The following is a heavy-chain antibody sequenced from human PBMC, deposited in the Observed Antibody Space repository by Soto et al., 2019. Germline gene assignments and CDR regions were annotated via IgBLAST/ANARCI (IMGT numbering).Heavy chain of an antibody. CDR1: GFRFSSYG. CDR2: ISDDGSKK. J-gene: IGHJ4*02. D-gene: IGHD3-22*01. CDR3: AKLWGNNDYDSGGYNTPGY. Sequence: PGGSLRLSCAASGFRFSSYGMHWVRQAPGKGLEWVAVISDDGSKKNFGDFVKGRFTISRDNSKNTLDLQMNSLRVEDTAVYYCAKLWGNNDYDSGGYNTPGYWGQGTLVTGSS. V-gene: IGHV3-30*18.